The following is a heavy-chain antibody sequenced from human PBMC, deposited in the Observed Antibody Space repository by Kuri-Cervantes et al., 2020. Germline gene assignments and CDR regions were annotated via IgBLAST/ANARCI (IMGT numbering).Heavy chain of an antibody. D-gene: IGHD4-17*01. Sequence: GESLKIFGAASRLTFNNAWMSWVRQAPGKGLEWVSYISSSSSTIYYAVSVKSRFTISRDNAKNSLYLQMNRLRAEDTAVYYCAKTATTVTTGGYYYYMDVWCKGTTVTVSS. CDR1: RLTFNNAW. CDR2: ISSSSSTI. CDR3: AKTATTVTTGGYYYYMDV. J-gene: IGHJ6*03. V-gene: IGHV3-48*01.